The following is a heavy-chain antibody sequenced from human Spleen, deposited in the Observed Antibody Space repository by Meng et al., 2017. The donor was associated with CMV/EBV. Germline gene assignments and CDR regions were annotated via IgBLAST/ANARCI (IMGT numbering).Heavy chain of an antibody. CDR2: IYRGGST. V-gene: IGHV3-53*01. Sequence: ETLSLTCTVSGGSISSYYWSWIRQPPGKGLEWVAVIYRGGSTYYADSVKGRFTFSRDNSENTLYLQMTSLRADDTAVYFCARGGSTDAFDIWGQGTMVTVSS. CDR1: GGSISSYY. J-gene: IGHJ3*02. CDR3: ARGGSTDAFDI. D-gene: IGHD5/OR15-5a*01.